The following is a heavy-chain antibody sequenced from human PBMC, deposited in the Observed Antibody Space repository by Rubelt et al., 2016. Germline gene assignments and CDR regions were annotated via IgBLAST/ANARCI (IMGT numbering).Heavy chain of an antibody. CDR3: ARTPITMIVPPWAFDI. J-gene: IGHJ3*02. V-gene: IGHV3-30*04. Sequence: VESGGGLVQPGGSLRLSCAASGFTFSSYAMHWVRQAPGKGLEWVAVISYDGSNKYYADSVKGRFTISRDNSKNTLYLQMNSLRAEDTAVYYCARTPITMIVPPWAFDIWGQGTMVTVSS. D-gene: IGHD3-22*01. CDR2: ISYDGSNK. CDR1: GFTFSSYA.